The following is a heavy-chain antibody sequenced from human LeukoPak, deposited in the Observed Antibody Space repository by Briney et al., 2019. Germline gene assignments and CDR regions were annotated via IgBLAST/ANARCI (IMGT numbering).Heavy chain of an antibody. D-gene: IGHD4-11*01. CDR2: LNPNSGGT. Sequence: EASVKVSCKASGYTFTAYYMHWVRQAPGQGLEWMGWLNPNSGGTNCAQKFQGRVSMTRDASISTAYMELSRLTSDDTAVYYCASVRSLTTVTTYLPYDYWGQGTLVTDSS. V-gene: IGHV1-2*02. CDR3: ASVRSLTTVTTYLPYDY. CDR1: GYTFTAYY. J-gene: IGHJ4*02.